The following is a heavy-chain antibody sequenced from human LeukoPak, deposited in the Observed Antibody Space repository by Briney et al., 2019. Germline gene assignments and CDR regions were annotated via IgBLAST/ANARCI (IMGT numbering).Heavy chain of an antibody. Sequence: GGSLRLSCAASGFTFSSYSMNWVRQAPGKGLEWVSSISSSSSYIYYADSVKDRFTISRDNAKNSLYLQMNSLRAEDTAVYYCARDHTSLGNAFDIWGQGTMVTVSS. CDR3: ARDHTSLGNAFDI. J-gene: IGHJ3*02. D-gene: IGHD7-27*01. CDR1: GFTFSSYS. V-gene: IGHV3-21*01. CDR2: ISSSSSYI.